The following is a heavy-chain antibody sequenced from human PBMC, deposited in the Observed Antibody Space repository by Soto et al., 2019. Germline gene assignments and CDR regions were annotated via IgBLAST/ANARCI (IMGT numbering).Heavy chain of an antibody. CDR1: GYTFTRYY. Sequence: ASVKVSCKASGYTFTRYYMHWVRQAAGQEREGMGISNPSGGSTSYAQKFQGRVTMTRETSTSTVDMDLSSLRSEDTALYYSARVPSHPTGDSFDYWGQGTLVTVSS. V-gene: IGHV1-46*01. CDR3: ARVPSHPTGDSFDY. D-gene: IGHD3-16*01. J-gene: IGHJ4*02. CDR2: SNPSGGST.